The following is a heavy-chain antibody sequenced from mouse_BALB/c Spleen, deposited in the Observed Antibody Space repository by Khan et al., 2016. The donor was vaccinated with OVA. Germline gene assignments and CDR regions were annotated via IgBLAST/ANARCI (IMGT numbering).Heavy chain of an antibody. CDR2: INPTSGYT. CDR3: TRDRIDY. Sequence: VQLVESGAELAKPGASVKMSCKASGYTFTTYWMHWVKQRPGQGLEWMGYINPTSGYTDYNEKFKDRATLSADKSSSTAYMQLSSLTSEGSAGYYCTRDRIDYWGQGTTLTVSS. CDR1: GYTFTTYW. J-gene: IGHJ2*01. V-gene: IGHV1-7*01.